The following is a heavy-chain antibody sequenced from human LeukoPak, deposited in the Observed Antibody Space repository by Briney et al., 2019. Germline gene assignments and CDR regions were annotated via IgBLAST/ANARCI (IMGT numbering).Heavy chain of an antibody. CDR2: VSSTGGDK. J-gene: IGHJ4*02. D-gene: IGHD3-10*01. Sequence: GGSLRLSCTGSGVTFEDYYLSWIRQAPGKGLEWISYVSSTGGDKFYADLVKGRFTISRDNSRNSVYMEMNDLVAEDTAFYYCARGENGSFDHLGQGTLVIVSS. CDR1: GVTFEDYY. V-gene: IGHV3-11*01. CDR3: ARGENGSFDH.